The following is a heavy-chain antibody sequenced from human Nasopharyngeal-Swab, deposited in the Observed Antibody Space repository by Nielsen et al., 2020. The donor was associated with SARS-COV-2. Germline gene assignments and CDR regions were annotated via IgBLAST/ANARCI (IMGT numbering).Heavy chain of an antibody. V-gene: IGHV4-61*02. CDR1: GGSISSGSYC. CDR3: ARGGGSSGWYVAFDI. J-gene: IGHJ3*02. Sequence: SETLSLTCTVSGGSISSGSYCWSWIRQPAGKGLEWIGRIYTSGSTNYNPSLKSRVTISVDTSKNQFSLKLSSVTAADTAVYYCARGGGSSGWYVAFDIWGQGTMVTVSS. CDR2: IYTSGST. D-gene: IGHD6-19*01.